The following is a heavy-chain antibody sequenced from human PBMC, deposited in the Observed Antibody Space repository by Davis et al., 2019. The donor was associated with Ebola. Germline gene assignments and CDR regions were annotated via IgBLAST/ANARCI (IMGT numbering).Heavy chain of an antibody. Sequence: PGGSLRLSCAASGFTFSSYGMHWVRQAPGKGLEWVAVISYDGSNKYYADSVKGRFTISRDNSKNTLYLQMNSLRAEDTAVYYCAKGNPAAIIGWYFDLWGRGTLVTVSS. D-gene: IGHD2-2*02. CDR3: AKGNPAAIIGWYFDL. CDR1: GFTFSSYG. J-gene: IGHJ2*01. V-gene: IGHV3-30*18. CDR2: ISYDGSNK.